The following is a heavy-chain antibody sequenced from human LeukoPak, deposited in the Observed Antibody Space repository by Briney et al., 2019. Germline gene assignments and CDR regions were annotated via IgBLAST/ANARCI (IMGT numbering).Heavy chain of an antibody. CDR2: IYYSGST. D-gene: IGHD6-13*01. J-gene: IGHJ6*04. V-gene: IGHV4-59*01. CDR1: GGSISSYY. CDR3: ARGGGSSSWYYYGRDV. Sequence: SETLSLTCTVSGGSISSYYWSWIRQPPGKGLEWIGYIYYSGSTNYNPSLKSRVTISVDTSKNQFSLKLSSVTAADTAVYYCARGGGSSSWYYYGRDVWGKGTTVTVSS.